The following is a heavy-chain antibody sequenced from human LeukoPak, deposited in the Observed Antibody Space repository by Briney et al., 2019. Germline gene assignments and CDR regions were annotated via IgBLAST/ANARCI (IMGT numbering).Heavy chain of an antibody. Sequence: GGSLRLSCAASGFTFNTYWMTWVRQAPGKGLEWVANIKQDGSQKYFVDSVKGRFTISRDIAKNSLYLQMNSLRAEDTAVYYCARDRPQQWLVRGQRGYYYYMDVWGKGTTVTISS. CDR1: GFTFNTYW. D-gene: IGHD6-19*01. CDR2: IKQDGSQK. J-gene: IGHJ6*03. CDR3: ARDRPQQWLVRGQRGYYYYMDV. V-gene: IGHV3-7*01.